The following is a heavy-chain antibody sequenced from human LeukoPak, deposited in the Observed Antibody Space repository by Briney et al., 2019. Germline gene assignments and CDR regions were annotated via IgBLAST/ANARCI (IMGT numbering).Heavy chain of an antibody. CDR3: AKQETYYYDSITSIDY. CDR1: GFTFSSYA. D-gene: IGHD3-22*01. Sequence: PGGSLRLSCAASGFTFSSYAMSWVRQAPGKGLEWVSAISGSGGSTYYADSVKGRFTISRDNSKNTLYLQMNSLRAEDMAVYYCAKQETYYYDSITSIDYWGQGTLVTVSS. J-gene: IGHJ4*02. V-gene: IGHV3-23*01. CDR2: ISGSGGST.